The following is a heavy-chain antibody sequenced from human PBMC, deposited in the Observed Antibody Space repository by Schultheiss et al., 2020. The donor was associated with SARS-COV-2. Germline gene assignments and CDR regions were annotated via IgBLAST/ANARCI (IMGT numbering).Heavy chain of an antibody. J-gene: IGHJ4*02. D-gene: IGHD1-26*01. CDR3: ARDDLEWSGSYGI. V-gene: IGHV4-59*01. CDR1: GGSISSYY. Sequence: SETLSLTCTVSGGSISSYYWSWIRQPPGKGLEWIGYIYYSGSTNYNPSLKSRVTISVDTSKNQFSLKLSSVTAADTAVYYCARDDLEWSGSYGIWGQGTLVTV. CDR2: IYYSGST.